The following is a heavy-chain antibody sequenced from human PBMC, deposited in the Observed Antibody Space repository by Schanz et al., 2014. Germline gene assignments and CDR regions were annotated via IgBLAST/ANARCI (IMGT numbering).Heavy chain of an antibody. Sequence: EVQLLESGGGLVRPGGSLRLSCAASGFTFSSYTMNWVRQAPGKGLEWVSAISGSGGSTVYADSVKGRFTISRDNSKNTLFLQMSSLRAEDTAVYYCARLDSSSWYPRYWGQGTLVTVSS. CDR3: ARLDSSSWYPRY. D-gene: IGHD6-13*01. J-gene: IGHJ4*02. CDR1: GFTFSSYT. V-gene: IGHV3-23*01. CDR2: ISGSGGST.